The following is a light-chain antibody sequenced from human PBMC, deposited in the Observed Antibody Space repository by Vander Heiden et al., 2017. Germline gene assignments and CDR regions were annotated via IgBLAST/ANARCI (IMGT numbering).Light chain of an antibody. CDR1: QDIRNY. CDR2: DAS. Sequence: DFQITQSPSSLSASVGDRVTITCQASQDIRNYLNWYQQKPGKAPKLLIYDASNLETGVPSRFSGSGSGTDFTFTISSLQPEDIATYYCQQYDNLRVTFGGGTKVEIK. J-gene: IGKJ4*01. CDR3: QQYDNLRVT. V-gene: IGKV1-33*01.